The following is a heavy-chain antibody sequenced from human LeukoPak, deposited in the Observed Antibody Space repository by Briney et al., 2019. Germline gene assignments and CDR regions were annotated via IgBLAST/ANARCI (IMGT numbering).Heavy chain of an antibody. D-gene: IGHD2-2*01. CDR3: ARDRYCSSTSCYFDAFDI. CDR1: GFTFSNAW. V-gene: IGHV3-7*01. J-gene: IGHJ3*02. Sequence: GGSLRLSCAASGFTFSNAWMSWVRQAPGKGLEWVANIKQDGSEKYYVDSVKGRFTISRDNAKNSLYLQMNSLRAEDTAVYYCARDRYCSSTSCYFDAFDIWGQGTMVTVSS. CDR2: IKQDGSEK.